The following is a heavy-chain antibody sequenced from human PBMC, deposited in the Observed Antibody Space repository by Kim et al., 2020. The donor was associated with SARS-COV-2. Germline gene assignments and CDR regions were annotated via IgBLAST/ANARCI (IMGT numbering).Heavy chain of an antibody. J-gene: IGHJ4*02. CDR3: ARVRHDYGDYVFDY. V-gene: IGHV3-53*01. D-gene: IGHD4-17*01. Sequence: AAYVKGRFTISSDTAKNTLYLQMNSLRAEDTAVYYCARVRHDYGDYVFDYWGQGTLVTVSS.